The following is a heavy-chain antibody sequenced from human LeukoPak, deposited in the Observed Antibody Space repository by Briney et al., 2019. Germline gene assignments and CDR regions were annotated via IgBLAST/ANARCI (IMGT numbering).Heavy chain of an antibody. D-gene: IGHD3-9*01. CDR2: IWYDGSNK. CDR1: GFTFSSYG. V-gene: IGHV3-33*01. J-gene: IGHJ4*02. Sequence: PGGSLRLSCAASGFTFSSYGMHWVRQAPGKGLEWVAVIWYDGSNKYYADSVRGRFTISRDNSENTLYLQMNSLRAEDTAVYYCARDLGDILTGYLFDYWGQGTLVTVSS. CDR3: ARDLGDILTGYLFDY.